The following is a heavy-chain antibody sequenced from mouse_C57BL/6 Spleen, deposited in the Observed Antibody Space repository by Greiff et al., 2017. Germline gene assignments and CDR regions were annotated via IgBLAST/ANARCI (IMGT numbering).Heavy chain of an antibody. CDR3: ARGQVRYGSYFYYAMDY. Sequence: VQLKESGPELVKPGDSVKISCKASGYSFTGYFMNWVMQSHGKSLEWIGRINPYYGDTFYNQKFKGKATLTVDKSSSTAHMELRSLTSEGSAVYYCARGQVRYGSYFYYAMDYWGQGTSVTVAA. J-gene: IGHJ4*01. V-gene: IGHV1-20*01. D-gene: IGHD2-1*01. CDR2: INPYYGDT. CDR1: GYSFTGYF.